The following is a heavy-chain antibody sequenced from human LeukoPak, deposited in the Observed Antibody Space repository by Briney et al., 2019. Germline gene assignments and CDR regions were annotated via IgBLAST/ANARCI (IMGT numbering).Heavy chain of an antibody. Sequence: GGSLRLSCAASGFTFSSYAMSWVRQAPGKGLEWVSAISGSGGSTYYADSVKGRFTISRDNSKNTLYLQMNSLRAEDTAVYCCATVRQALIVVVITGAFDIWGQGTMVTVSS. CDR1: GFTFSSYA. D-gene: IGHD3-22*01. V-gene: IGHV3-23*01. CDR3: ATVRQALIVVVITGAFDI. CDR2: ISGSGGST. J-gene: IGHJ3*02.